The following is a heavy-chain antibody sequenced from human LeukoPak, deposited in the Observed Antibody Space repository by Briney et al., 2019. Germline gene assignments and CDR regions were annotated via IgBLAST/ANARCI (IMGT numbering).Heavy chain of an antibody. J-gene: IGHJ4*02. CDR3: ARDVGSSSTFDY. CDR2: INPNSGGT. V-gene: IGHV1-2*02. CDR1: GYTFTGYY. Sequence: EASVKVYCKASGYTFTGYYMHWVRQAPGQGLEWMGWINPNSGGTNYAQKFQGRVTMTRDTSISTAYMELSRLRSDDTAVYYCARDVGSSSTFDYWGQGTLVTVSS. D-gene: IGHD6-6*01.